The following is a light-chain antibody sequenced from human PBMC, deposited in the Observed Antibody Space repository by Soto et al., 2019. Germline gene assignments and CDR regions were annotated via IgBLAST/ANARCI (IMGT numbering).Light chain of an antibody. J-gene: IGLJ1*01. CDR3: AAWDDRLDVYV. CDR2: STS. CDR1: SSNIGSNT. V-gene: IGLV1-44*01. Sequence: QSVLTQPPSASGTPGQIVAISCSGSSSNIGSNTVTWYQQLPGTAPKLLIYSTSQRSSGVPGRFSGSKSGASASLSISGLQSEDEADYYSAAWDDRLDVYVFGTGTKVIVL.